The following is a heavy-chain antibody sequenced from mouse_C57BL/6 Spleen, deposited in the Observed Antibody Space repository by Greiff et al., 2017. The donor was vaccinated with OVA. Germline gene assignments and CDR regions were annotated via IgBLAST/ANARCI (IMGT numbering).Heavy chain of an antibody. D-gene: IGHD4-1*01. V-gene: IGHV1-42*01. J-gene: IGHJ2*01. Sequence: EVQLQQSGPELVKPGASVKISCKASGYSFTGYYMNWVKQSPEKSLEWIGEINPSTGGTTYNQKFKAKATLTVDKSSSTAYMQLKSLTAEDSEIYYCARLGRDYWGQGTTLTVSS. CDR1: GYSFTGYY. CDR2: INPSTGGT. CDR3: ARLGRDY.